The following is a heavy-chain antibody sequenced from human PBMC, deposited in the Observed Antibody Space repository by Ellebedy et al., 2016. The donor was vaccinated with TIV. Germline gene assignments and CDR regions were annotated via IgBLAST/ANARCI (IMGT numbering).Heavy chain of an antibody. Sequence: GESLKISCAASGFTFNIYAMHWVRQAPGKGLEWVAVISNDGRNKFYPDSVKGRFTISRDNSKNTLSLQMSSLRVEDTAVYFCARDPMVRALIGGAFDIWGQGTMVTVSS. D-gene: IGHD3-10*01. CDR1: GFTFNIYA. CDR3: ARDPMVRALIGGAFDI. CDR2: ISNDGRNK. J-gene: IGHJ3*02. V-gene: IGHV3-30*04.